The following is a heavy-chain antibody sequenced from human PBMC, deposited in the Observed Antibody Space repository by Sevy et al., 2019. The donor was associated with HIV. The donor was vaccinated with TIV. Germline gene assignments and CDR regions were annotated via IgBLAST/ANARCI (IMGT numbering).Heavy chain of an antibody. D-gene: IGHD2-15*01. CDR2: ISSSSSYI. CDR3: ARVLRGRGGSCYFDY. V-gene: IGHV3-21*01. CDR1: GFTFSSYS. Sequence: GGSLRLSCAASGFTFSSYSMNWVRQAPGKGLEWVSSISSSSSYIYYADSVKCRFTISRDNAKNSLYLQMNSLRAEDTAVYYCARVLRGRGGSCYFDYWGQGTLVTVSS. J-gene: IGHJ4*02.